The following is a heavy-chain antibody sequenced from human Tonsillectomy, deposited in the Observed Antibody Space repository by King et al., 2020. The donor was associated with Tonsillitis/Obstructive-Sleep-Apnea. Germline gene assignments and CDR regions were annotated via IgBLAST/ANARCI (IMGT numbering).Heavy chain of an antibody. CDR1: GCSLRTYS. CDR2: FYYTRST. V-gene: IGHV4-59*01. CDR3: ARGYYYYYMDV. Sequence: QLQESGPGLVKPSETLSLTCTVSGCSLRTYSWSWIRQPPGKGLEWIGYFYYTRSTNYNPSLQSRVTISVDTSKNQVSLQLSSVTAADTAVYYCARGYYYYYMDVWGKGTTVTVSS. J-gene: IGHJ6*03.